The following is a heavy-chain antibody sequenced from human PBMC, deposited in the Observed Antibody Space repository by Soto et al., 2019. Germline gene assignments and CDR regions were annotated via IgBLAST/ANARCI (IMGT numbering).Heavy chain of an antibody. CDR3: AREGLVLVSTTVNSDYYYYAMDV. CDR1: GDGMDTYT. J-gene: IGHJ6*02. CDR2: FIPRSAKS. V-gene: IGHV1-69*13. D-gene: IGHD2-2*01. Sequence: SVKGSWKGSGDGMDTYTSSWRRKKKGRGLEWVGGFIPRSAKSNYAQKFEGRVTITADESTSTAYMELSSLRSDDTAVYYCAREGLVLVSTTVNSDYYYYAMDVWGQGTTVTVSS.